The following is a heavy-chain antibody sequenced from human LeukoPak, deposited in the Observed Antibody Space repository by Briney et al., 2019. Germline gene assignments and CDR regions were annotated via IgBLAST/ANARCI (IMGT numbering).Heavy chain of an antibody. J-gene: IGHJ3*02. V-gene: IGHV1-46*01. CDR2: INPSGGST. CDR1: GYTFTSYY. CDR3: ARLSVLGAFEI. Sequence: ASVKVSCKASGYTFTSYYMHWVRQAPGQGLEWMGIINPSGGSTSYAQKFQGRVTMTRDTSTSTVYLELRSLRSEDTAVYYCARLSVLGAFEIWGQGTMVTVSS. D-gene: IGHD7-27*01.